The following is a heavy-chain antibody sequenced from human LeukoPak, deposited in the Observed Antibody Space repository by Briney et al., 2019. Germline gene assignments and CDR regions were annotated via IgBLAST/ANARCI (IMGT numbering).Heavy chain of an antibody. V-gene: IGHV1-69*04. CDR3: AREGGVQCSSTSCRNFYYYYMDV. CDR1: GGTFSSYV. D-gene: IGHD2-2*01. CDR2: IIPIFGIA. J-gene: IGHJ6*03. Sequence: SVKVSCKASGGTFSSYVISWVRQAPGQGLEWMGRIIPIFGIANYAQKFQGRVTITADKSTSTAYMELSSLRSDDTAVYYCAREGGVQCSSTSCRNFYYYYMDVWGKGTTVTVSS.